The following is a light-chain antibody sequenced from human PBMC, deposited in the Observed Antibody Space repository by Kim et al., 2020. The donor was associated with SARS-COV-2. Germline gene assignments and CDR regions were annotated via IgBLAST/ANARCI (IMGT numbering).Light chain of an antibody. Sequence: SPGGTVTLTWACSTGSVTSGHYPYWFQQKPGQAPKTLIYDTYKKYSGTPARFSGSLLGGKAALTLSGAQPEDEADYYCLLYSNGRVFGGGTQLTVL. CDR1: TGSVTSGHY. J-gene: IGLJ3*02. CDR3: LLYSNGRV. CDR2: DTY. V-gene: IGLV7-46*01.